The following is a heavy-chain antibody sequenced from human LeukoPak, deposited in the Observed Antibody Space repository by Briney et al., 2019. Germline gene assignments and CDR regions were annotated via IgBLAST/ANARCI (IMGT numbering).Heavy chain of an antibody. CDR1: GFTFSDYY. CDR2: ISSSGSTI. V-gene: IGHV3-11*01. J-gene: IGHJ4*02. Sequence: GGSLRLSCAASGFTFSDYYMSWIRQAPGMGLEWVSYISSSGSTIYYADSVKGRFTISRDNAKNSPYLQMNSLRAEDTAVYYCAREWGGCSSTSCSSYYWGQGTLVTVSS. D-gene: IGHD2-2*01. CDR3: AREWGGCSSTSCSSYY.